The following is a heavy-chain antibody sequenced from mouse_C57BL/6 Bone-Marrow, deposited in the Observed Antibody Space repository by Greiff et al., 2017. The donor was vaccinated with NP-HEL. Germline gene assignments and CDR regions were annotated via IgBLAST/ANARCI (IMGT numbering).Heavy chain of an antibody. CDR2: IFPGSGST. Sequence: VQLQQSGPELVKPGASVKISCKASGYTFTDYYINWVKQRPGQGLEWIGWIFPGSGSTYYNEKFKGKATLTVDNSSSTAYLLLSSLTSEDSAVYCCAKGGWLLAWFAYWGQGTLVTVSA. J-gene: IGHJ3*01. V-gene: IGHV1-75*01. CDR3: AKGGWLLAWFAY. CDR1: GYTFTDYY. D-gene: IGHD2-3*01.